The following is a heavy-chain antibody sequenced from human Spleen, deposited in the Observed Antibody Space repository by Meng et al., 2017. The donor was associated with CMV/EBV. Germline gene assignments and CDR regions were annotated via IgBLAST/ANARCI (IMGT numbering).Heavy chain of an antibody. CDR1: GFTFSSYG. D-gene: IGHD6-6*01. J-gene: IGHJ4*02. V-gene: IGHV3-30*02. CDR2: IRYDGSNK. Sequence: GESLKISCAVSGFTFSSYGMHWVRQAPGKGLEWVAFIRYDGSNKYYADSVKGRFTITRDNHKNTLYLLLNSLRTEETALYYCAKDHGGVEYTFDYWGQGTLVTVSS. CDR3: AKDHGGVEYTFDY.